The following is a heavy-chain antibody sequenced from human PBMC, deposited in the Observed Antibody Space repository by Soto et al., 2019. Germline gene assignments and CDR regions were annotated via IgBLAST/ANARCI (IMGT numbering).Heavy chain of an antibody. J-gene: IGHJ6*02. CDR1: GGTFSSYA. D-gene: IGHD2-15*01. CDR3: ARDIVVVVAATGYYYYGMDV. CDR2: IIPIFGTA. V-gene: IGHV1-69*13. Sequence: ASVKVSCKASGGTFSSYAISWVRQAPGQGREWMGGIIPIFGTANYAQKFQGRVTITADESTSTAYMELSSLRSEDTAVYYCARDIVVVVAATGYYYYGMDVWGQGTTVTVSS.